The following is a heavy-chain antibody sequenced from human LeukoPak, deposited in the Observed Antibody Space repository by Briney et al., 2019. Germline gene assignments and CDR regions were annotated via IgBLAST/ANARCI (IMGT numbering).Heavy chain of an antibody. D-gene: IGHD3-10*01. CDR2: ISWNSGSI. Sequence: SLRLSCAASGFTFDDYAMHWVRQAPGKGLEWVSGISWNSGSIGYADSVKGRFTISRDNAKNSLYLQMNSLRAEDTALYYCAKDQLYGSGSYYTMGIDYWGQGTLVTVSS. J-gene: IGHJ4*02. CDR1: GFTFDDYA. V-gene: IGHV3-9*01. CDR3: AKDQLYGSGSYYTMGIDY.